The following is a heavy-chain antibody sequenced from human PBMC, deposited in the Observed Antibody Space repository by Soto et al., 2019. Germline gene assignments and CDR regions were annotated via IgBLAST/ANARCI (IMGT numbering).Heavy chain of an antibody. D-gene: IGHD3-10*01. Sequence: ASETLSLTCTVSGGSISSGDYYWSWIRQPPGKGLEWIGYIYYSGSTYYNPSLKSRVTISVDTSKNQFSLKLSSVTAADTAVYYCARGDYYGSGSYLDYYGMDVWGQGTTVTVSS. CDR1: GGSISSGDYY. CDR2: IYYSGST. CDR3: ARGDYYGSGSYLDYYGMDV. V-gene: IGHV4-30-4*01. J-gene: IGHJ6*02.